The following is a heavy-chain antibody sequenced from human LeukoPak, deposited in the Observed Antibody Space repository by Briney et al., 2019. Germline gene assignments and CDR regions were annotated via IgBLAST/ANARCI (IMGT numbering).Heavy chain of an antibody. CDR1: GGTFSSYA. CDR3: ARDIGARRDNT. D-gene: IGHD3-16*01. Sequence: GASVKVSCKASGGTFSSYAISWVRQAPGQKLEWMGGIIPISGTANYAQKFQGRVSITADKSTSTAYMELSSLRSEDTAVYYCARDIGARRDNTWGQGTLVTVSS. V-gene: IGHV1-69*06. J-gene: IGHJ1*01. CDR2: IIPISGTA.